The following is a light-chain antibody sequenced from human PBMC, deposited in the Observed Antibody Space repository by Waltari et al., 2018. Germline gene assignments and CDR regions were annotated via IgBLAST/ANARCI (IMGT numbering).Light chain of an antibody. J-gene: IGKJ4*01. CDR2: KAS. CDR3: QQYTSFSLT. Sequence: DIQMPQSPSSLSASLGDRVTFTCRASQSISSWLAWYQQKPGKAPKLLISKASTLESGVPSRFSGSGSGTEFTLTISSLQPDDFATYYCQQYTSFSLTFGGGTTVEIK. CDR1: QSISSW. V-gene: IGKV1-5*03.